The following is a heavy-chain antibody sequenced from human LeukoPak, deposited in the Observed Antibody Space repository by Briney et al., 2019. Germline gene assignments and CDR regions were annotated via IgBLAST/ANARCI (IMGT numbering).Heavy chain of an antibody. CDR1: GFTFSSYA. J-gene: IGHJ3*02. D-gene: IGHD3-9*01. CDR3: AKEPYYDILTGYFVAFDI. CDR2: IRDSGSST. V-gene: IGHV3-23*01. Sequence: GGSLRLSCAASGFTFSSYAMSWVRQAPGKGLEWVSAIRDSGSSTHYADSVKGRFTISRDNSKNTLYLQMNNLRAEDTAVYYCAKEPYYDILTGYFVAFDIWGQGTMVTVSS.